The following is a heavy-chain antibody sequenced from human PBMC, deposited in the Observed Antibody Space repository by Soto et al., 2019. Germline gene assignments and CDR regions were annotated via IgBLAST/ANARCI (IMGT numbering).Heavy chain of an antibody. J-gene: IGHJ6*03. Sequence: SETLSLTCAVYGGSFSGYHWIWIRQPPGKGLEWIGEINHSGSTNYNPSLKSRVTISVDTSKNQFSLKLSSVTAADTAVYYCAREGGGSTYYYGSGSYYRNNYYYYYMDVWGKGTTVTVSS. CDR3: AREGGGSTYYYGSGSYYRNNYYYYYMDV. CDR2: INHSGST. CDR1: GGSFSGYH. D-gene: IGHD3-10*01. V-gene: IGHV4-34*01.